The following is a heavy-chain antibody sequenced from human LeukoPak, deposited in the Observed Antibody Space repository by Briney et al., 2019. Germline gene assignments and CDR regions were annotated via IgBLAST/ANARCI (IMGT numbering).Heavy chain of an antibody. CDR3: ARPRNGNYYYYGMDV. CDR2: IYPGDSDT. D-gene: IGHD4-11*01. J-gene: IGHJ6*02. V-gene: IGHV5-51*01. Sequence: GESLKISCQASGYSFTSYWIGWVRQMPGKGLEWMGIIYPGDSDTRYSPSFQGQVTISADKSISTAYLQWSSLKASDTAMYYCARPRNGNYYYYGMDVWGQGTTVTVSS. CDR1: GYSFTSYW.